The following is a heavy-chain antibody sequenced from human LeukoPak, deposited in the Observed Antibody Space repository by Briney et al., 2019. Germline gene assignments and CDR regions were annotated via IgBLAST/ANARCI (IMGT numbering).Heavy chain of an antibody. D-gene: IGHD5-24*01. V-gene: IGHV3-33*01. CDR1: GFTFSSFG. Sequence: PGRSLRLSCAASGFTFSSFGMHWVRQAPGKGLEWVAVTWYDASDRYYADSVKGRFTISRDNSKNTLFLQMNSLRDDDTAVYYCVRGVGVSRFNYFDPWVQGTLVVVSS. CDR2: TWYDASDR. J-gene: IGHJ5*02. CDR3: VRGVGVSRFNYFDP.